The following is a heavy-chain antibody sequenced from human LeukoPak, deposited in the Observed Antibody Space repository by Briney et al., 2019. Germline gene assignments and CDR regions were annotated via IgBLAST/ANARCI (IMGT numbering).Heavy chain of an antibody. CDR2: IYYSGST. CDR3: ARDSALLWFGELDS. CDR1: GGSISSGDYY. Sequence: SQTLSLTCSVSGGSISSGDYYWSWIHQTPGKGLEWIGNIYYSGSTNYNASLKSRITISLDTSRNQFSLKLTSVTAADTAVYFCARDSALLWFGELDSWGQGTVVTVSS. J-gene: IGHJ4*02. V-gene: IGHV4-30-4*01. D-gene: IGHD3-10*01.